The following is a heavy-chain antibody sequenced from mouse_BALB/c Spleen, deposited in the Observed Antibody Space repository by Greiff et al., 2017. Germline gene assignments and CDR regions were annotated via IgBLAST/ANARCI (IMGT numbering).Heavy chain of an antibody. V-gene: IGHV1-7*01. CDR2: INPSTGYT. J-gene: IGHJ1*01. D-gene: IGHD1-2*01. CDR1: GYTFTSYW. Sequence: QLKESGAELAKPGASVKMSCKASGYTFTSYWMHWVKQRPGQGLEWSGYINPSTGYTEYNQKFKDKATLTADKSSSTAYMQLSSLTSEDSAVYYCARYYGYYWYFDVWGAGTTVTVSS. CDR3: ARYYGYYWYFDV.